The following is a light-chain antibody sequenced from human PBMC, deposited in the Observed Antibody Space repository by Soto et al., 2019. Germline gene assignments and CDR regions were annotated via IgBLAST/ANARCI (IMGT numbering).Light chain of an antibody. V-gene: IGKV3-15*01. J-gene: IGKJ3*01. CDR2: GAS. CDR3: QQYNNWPPGVT. CDR1: QSVSSN. Sequence: EIVMTQSPATLSVSPGERATLSCRASQSVSSNLAWYQQKPGQAPRLLIYGASTRATGIPARFSGSGSGTEFTLPISSLQSEDFAVSDCQQYNNWPPGVTFGPGTKVDIK.